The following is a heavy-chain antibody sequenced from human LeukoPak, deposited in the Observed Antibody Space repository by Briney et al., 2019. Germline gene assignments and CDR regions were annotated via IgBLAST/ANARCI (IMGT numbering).Heavy chain of an antibody. Sequence: GASVKVSCKASGYTFTSYYMHWVRQPPGQGLEWMGIINPSSGSTSYAQKFQGRVTMTRDMSTSTVYMELSSLRSEDTAVYYCARDLPLHSGSYSPLDYWGQGTLVTVSS. J-gene: IGHJ4*02. V-gene: IGHV1-46*01. D-gene: IGHD1-26*01. CDR3: ARDLPLHSGSYSPLDY. CDR2: INPSSGST. CDR1: GYTFTSYY.